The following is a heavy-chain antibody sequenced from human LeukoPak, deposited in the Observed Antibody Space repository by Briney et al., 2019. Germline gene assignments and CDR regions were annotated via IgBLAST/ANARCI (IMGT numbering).Heavy chain of an antibody. CDR3: AKQFVDV. D-gene: IGHD5-24*01. CDR1: GFTFTNFA. V-gene: IGHV3-23*01. J-gene: IGHJ5*02. Sequence: GGSLRLSCAASGFTFTNFAMNWVRQAPGKGLEWVSSISESGDGTAYADSVKGRFTISRDNSRNTLYLQMISLRAEDTAVYYCAKQFVDVWGQGTLVTVSS. CDR2: ISESGDGT.